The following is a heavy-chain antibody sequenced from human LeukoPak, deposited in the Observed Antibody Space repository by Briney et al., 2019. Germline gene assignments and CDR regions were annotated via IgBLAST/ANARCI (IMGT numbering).Heavy chain of an antibody. J-gene: IGHJ4*02. Sequence: PSETLSLTCTVSGGSISSSSYYWGWIRQPPGKGLEWIGSIYYSGSTYYNPSLKSRVTISVDTSKNQFSLKLSSVTAADTAVYYCARRLNYYGSGSYFYWGQGTLVTVSS. CDR3: ARRLNYYGSGSYFY. V-gene: IGHV4-39*01. CDR2: IYYSGST. D-gene: IGHD3-10*01. CDR1: GGSISSSSYY.